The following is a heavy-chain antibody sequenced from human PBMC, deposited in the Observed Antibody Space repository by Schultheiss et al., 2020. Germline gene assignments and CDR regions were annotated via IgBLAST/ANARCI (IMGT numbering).Heavy chain of an antibody. V-gene: IGHV3-33*07. CDR2: IWYDGSHK. CDR3: ARDYGGLGTSYPNH. CDR1: GFMFSSYG. J-gene: IGHJ4*02. Sequence: GESLKISCGASGFMFSSYGMYWVRQAPGKGLEWVALIWYDGSHKYYAESVEGRFTISRDNSHKTIYLQMNSLRAEDTAIYYCARDYGGLGTSYPNHWGQGTLVTVSS. D-gene: IGHD4/OR15-4a*01.